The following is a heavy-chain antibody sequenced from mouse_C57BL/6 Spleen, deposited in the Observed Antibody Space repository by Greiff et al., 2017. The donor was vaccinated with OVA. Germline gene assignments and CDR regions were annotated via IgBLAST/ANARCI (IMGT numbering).Heavy chain of an antibody. V-gene: IGHV6-6*01. CDR3: TTIYYDYDDWFAY. Sequence: EVQLQESGGGLVQPGGSMKLSCAASGFTFSDAWMDWVRQSPEKGLEWVGEIRNKANNHATYYAESVKGRFTISRDDSKGSVYLQMNSLRAEDTGIYYCTTIYYDYDDWFAYWGQGTLVTVSA. CDR1: GFTFSDAW. J-gene: IGHJ3*01. CDR2: IRNKANNHAT. D-gene: IGHD2-4*01.